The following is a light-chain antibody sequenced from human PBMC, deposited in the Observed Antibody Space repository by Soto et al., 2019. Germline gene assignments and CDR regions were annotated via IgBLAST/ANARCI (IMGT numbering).Light chain of an antibody. CDR3: QQNNSYSPLT. CDR2: DAS. J-gene: IGKJ4*01. V-gene: IGKV1-5*01. Sequence: DIQMTQSPSTLSASVGDRVTITCRASQSISSWLAWYQQKPGKAPKRLIYDASSLESGVPSRFSRSGSGTEFALTISRLQPDDFATYYCQQNNSYSPLTFGGGTMVEIK. CDR1: QSISSW.